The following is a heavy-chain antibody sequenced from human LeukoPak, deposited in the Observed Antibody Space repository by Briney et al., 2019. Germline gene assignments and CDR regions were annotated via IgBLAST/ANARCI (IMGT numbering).Heavy chain of an antibody. CDR3: ARSHYDSSGLSR. V-gene: IGHV3-7*01. J-gene: IGHJ4*02. CDR1: RLTFSSYC. Sequence: GGPLRLSCAASRLTFSSYCKSCPPESPGKGLEGVANKKQGGSEKYCVDCVKGRFTISRDNAKNSMYLQMNSRRAEDTAVYYCARSHYDSSGLSRWGQGVLVTVSS. D-gene: IGHD3-22*01. CDR2: KKQGGSEK.